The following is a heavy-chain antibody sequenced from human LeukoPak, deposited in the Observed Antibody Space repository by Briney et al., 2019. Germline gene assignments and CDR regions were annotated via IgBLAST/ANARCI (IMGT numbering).Heavy chain of an antibody. J-gene: IGHJ4*02. CDR3: ARRYSSSWYGISY. CDR2: ISYDGSNK. V-gene: IGHV3-30-3*01. CDR1: GFTFSSYA. Sequence: GESLRLSCAASGFTFSSYAMSWVRQPPGKGLEWVAVISYDGSNKYYADSVKGRFTISRDNSKNTLYLQMNSLGAEDTAVYYCARRYSSSWYGISYWGQGTLVTVSS. D-gene: IGHD6-13*01.